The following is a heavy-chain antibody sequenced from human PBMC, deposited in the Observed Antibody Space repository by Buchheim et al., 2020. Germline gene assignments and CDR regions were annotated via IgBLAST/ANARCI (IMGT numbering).Heavy chain of an antibody. V-gene: IGHV3-23*01. Sequence: EVQLLESGGGLVQPGGSLRLSCAASGFTFSNYAMSWVRQAPGKGLEWVSGINFSGAGTYYADSVKGRFTISRDNSKNTLDLPMNSLRAEDTAVYYCAKDRSPYYYGTSPSDYWGQGSL. CDR3: AKDRSPYYYGTSPSDY. D-gene: IGHD3-10*01. J-gene: IGHJ4*02. CDR1: GFTFSNYA. CDR2: INFSGAGT.